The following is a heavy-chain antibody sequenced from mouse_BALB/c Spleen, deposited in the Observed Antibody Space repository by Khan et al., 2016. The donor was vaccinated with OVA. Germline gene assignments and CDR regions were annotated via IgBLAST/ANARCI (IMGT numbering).Heavy chain of an antibody. CDR1: GYTFTSYW. V-gene: IGHV1-7*01. Sequence: QVQLQQSGAELAKPGASVKMSCKASGYTFTSYWMHWVKQRPGQGLEWIGFINPTTGYTEYNQTFKDKATLTADKSSSTAYMQLSSLTSEDSAVYYCARSPTMITQFSYGGQGTLVTVSA. CDR3: ARSPTMITQFSY. CDR2: INPTTGYT. D-gene: IGHD2-4*01. J-gene: IGHJ3*01.